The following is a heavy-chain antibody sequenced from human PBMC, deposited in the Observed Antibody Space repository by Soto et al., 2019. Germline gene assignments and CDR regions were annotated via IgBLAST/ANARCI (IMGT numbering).Heavy chain of an antibody. V-gene: IGHV4-34*01. CDR1: GGSFSGYY. D-gene: IGHD2-15*01. CDR3: ARGVIVVVVAANYGMDV. Sequence: QVQLQQWGAGLLKPSETLSLTCAVYGGSFSGYYWSWIRQPPGKGLEWIGEINHSGSTNYNPSLKSLVTISVDTSKNQFSLKLSSVTAADTAVYYCARGVIVVVVAANYGMDVWGQGTTVTVSS. CDR2: INHSGST. J-gene: IGHJ6*02.